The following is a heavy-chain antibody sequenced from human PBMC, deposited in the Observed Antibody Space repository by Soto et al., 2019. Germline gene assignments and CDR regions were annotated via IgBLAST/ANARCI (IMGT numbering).Heavy chain of an antibody. V-gene: IGHV1-24*01. CDR2: FDPEDGET. Sequence: ASVKVSCKVSGYTLTELSMHWVRQAPGKGLEWMGGFDPEDGETIYAQKFQGRVTMTEDTSTDTAYMELSSLRSEDTAVYYCATYCCSTSCYLAPCTFDPWCQGTLVTVFS. J-gene: IGHJ5*02. CDR1: GYTLTELS. CDR3: ATYCCSTSCYLAPCTFDP. D-gene: IGHD2-2*01.